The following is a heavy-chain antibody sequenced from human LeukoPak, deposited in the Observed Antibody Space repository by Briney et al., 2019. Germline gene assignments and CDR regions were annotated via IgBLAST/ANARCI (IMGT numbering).Heavy chain of an antibody. J-gene: IGHJ5*02. CDR1: GFTFSTYA. V-gene: IGHV3-23*01. D-gene: IGHD3-9*01. CDR3: AKDHSSYDVLTGYPLT. CDR2: ISGSGVST. Sequence: GGSLRLSCAASGFTFSTYAMTWVRQAPGKGLEWVSAISGSGVSTYYADSVKGRLTISRDNSKNTLYLQTNSLRAEDTAVYYCAKDHSSYDVLTGYPLTWGQGTLVTVSS.